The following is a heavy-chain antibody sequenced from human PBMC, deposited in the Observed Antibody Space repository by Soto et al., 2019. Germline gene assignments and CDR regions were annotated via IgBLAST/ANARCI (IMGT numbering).Heavy chain of an antibody. V-gene: IGHV3-30*18. Sequence: PGGSLRLSCAASGLTFSSYGMHWVRQAPGKGLEWVAVISYDGSNKYYADSVKGRFTISRDNSKNTLYLQMNSLRAEDTAVYYCAKGDCTSPNCYRYFDYWGQGTPVTVFS. D-gene: IGHD2-2*01. CDR2: ISYDGSNK. CDR1: GLTFSSYG. J-gene: IGHJ4*02. CDR3: AKGDCTSPNCYRYFDY.